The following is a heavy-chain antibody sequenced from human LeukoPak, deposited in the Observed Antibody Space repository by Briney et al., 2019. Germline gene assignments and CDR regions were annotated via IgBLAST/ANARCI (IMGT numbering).Heavy chain of an antibody. V-gene: IGHV4-34*01. CDR1: GGSFSGYY. CDR2: INHSGST. D-gene: IGHD3-3*01. Sequence: SETLSLTCGVYGGSFSGYYWYWIRQPPGKGLEWIGEINHSGSTNYNPSLKSRVTISVDTSKNQFSLKLNSVTAADTAVYYCARHYDFWSGPDYWGQGTLVTVSS. J-gene: IGHJ4*02. CDR3: ARHYDFWSGPDY.